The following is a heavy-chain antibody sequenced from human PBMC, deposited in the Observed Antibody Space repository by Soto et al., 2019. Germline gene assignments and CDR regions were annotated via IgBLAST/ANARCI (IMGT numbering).Heavy chain of an antibody. CDR2: INHSGST. V-gene: IGHV4-34*01. CDR1: GGSFSGYY. J-gene: IGHJ4*02. CDR3: ARAHPPPDIVGATSFDY. D-gene: IGHD1-26*01. Sequence: TLSLTCAVYGGSFSGYYWSWIRQPPGKGLEWIGEINHSGSTNYNPSLKSRVTISVDTSKNQFSLKLSSVTAADTAVYYCARAHPPPDIVGATSFDYWGQGTLVTVSS.